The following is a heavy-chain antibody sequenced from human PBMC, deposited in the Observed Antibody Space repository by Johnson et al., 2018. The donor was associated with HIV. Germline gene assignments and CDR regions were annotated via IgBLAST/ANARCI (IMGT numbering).Heavy chain of an antibody. Sequence: VQLVESGGGLVKPGGSLRLSCAASGFTFSSYAMSWVRQAPGKGLEWVSAISGSGGSTYYADSVKGRFTISRDNSKNTRYLQMNSLRAEDTAVYYCAKLRMATTAFDIWGQGTMVTVSS. V-gene: IGHV3-23*04. D-gene: IGHD5-24*01. CDR3: AKLRMATTAFDI. CDR1: GFTFSSYA. CDR2: ISGSGGST. J-gene: IGHJ3*02.